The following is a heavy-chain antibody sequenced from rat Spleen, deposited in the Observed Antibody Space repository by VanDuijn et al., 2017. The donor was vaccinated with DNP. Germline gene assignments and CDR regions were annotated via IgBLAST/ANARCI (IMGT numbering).Heavy chain of an antibody. J-gene: IGHJ2*01. Sequence: EVQLVESGGDLVQPGRSLKLSCAASGFTFSDYYMAWVRQAPTKGLEWVAYISYDGGSNYHGDSVKGRFTISRDIVKNILYLQMNSLRSEDMATYYCARHVLPLRVWDYWGQGVMVTVSS. CDR2: ISYDGGSN. CDR3: ARHVLPLRVWDY. D-gene: IGHD1-4*01. CDR1: GFTFSDYY. V-gene: IGHV5-22*01.